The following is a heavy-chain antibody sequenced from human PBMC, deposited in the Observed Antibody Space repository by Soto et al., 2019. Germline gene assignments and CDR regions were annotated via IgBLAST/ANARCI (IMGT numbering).Heavy chain of an antibody. D-gene: IGHD6-19*01. V-gene: IGHV1-69*01. Sequence: QVQLVQSGAEVKKPGSSVKVSCKASGGTFSSYAISWVRQAPGQGLEWMGGIIPIFGTANYAQKFQGRVTITADESTSTAYMELSRLRSEDTAVYYCASDGDSGGIAVRVFDCWGQGTLVTVSS. CDR2: IIPIFGTA. CDR3: ASDGDSGGIAVRVFDC. CDR1: GGTFSSYA. J-gene: IGHJ4*02.